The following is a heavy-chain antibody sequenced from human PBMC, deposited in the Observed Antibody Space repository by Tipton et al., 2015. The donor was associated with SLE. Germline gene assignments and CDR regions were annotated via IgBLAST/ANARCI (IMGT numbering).Heavy chain of an antibody. Sequence: TLSLTCAVYGGSFSGYYWSWIRQSPGKGLEWIGEINHSGSTNYNPSLKSRGTISVDTSKKQFSLKVSSVTAADTAVYYCARAQRLVRWFDPWGQGTLVTVSS. CDR2: INHSGST. CDR1: GGSFSGYY. V-gene: IGHV4-34*01. D-gene: IGHD6-13*01. CDR3: ARAQRLVRWFDP. J-gene: IGHJ5*02.